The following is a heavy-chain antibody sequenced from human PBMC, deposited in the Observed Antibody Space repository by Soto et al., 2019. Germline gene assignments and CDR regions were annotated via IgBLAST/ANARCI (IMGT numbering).Heavy chain of an antibody. Sequence: QVQLVQSGAEVKKPGSSVKVSCKASGDTSNNYAITWVRQAPGQGLEWMGGIIPRSGSANYAQKFQGRTTMTADESTSTAYMELSSLRSEDTAVYYCARDRYFDSSDYFFESAYWGQGTLVTVAS. CDR1: GDTSNNYA. V-gene: IGHV1-69*12. J-gene: IGHJ4*02. CDR2: IIPRSGSA. CDR3: ARDRYFDSSDYFFESAY. D-gene: IGHD3-22*01.